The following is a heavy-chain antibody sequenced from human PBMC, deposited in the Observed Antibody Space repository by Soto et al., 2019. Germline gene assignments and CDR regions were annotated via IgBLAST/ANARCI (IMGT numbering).Heavy chain of an antibody. CDR3: ASWGYYVSRGYKDFQL. J-gene: IGHJ1*01. V-gene: IGHV3-48*02. CDR1: GFTFSSYS. D-gene: IGHD3-22*01. CDR2: ISSSSSTI. Sequence: GWYLILSCAASGFTFSSYSMNWVRQAPGKGLEWVSYISSSSSTIYYADSVKGRFTISRDNAKNSLYLQMNSLRDEDTAVYYCASWGYYVSRGYKDFQLWGPGTLVT.